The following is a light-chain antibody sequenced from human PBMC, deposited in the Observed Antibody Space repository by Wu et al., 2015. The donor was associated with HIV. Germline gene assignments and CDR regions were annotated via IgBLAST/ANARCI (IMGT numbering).Light chain of an antibody. J-gene: IGKJ1*01. Sequence: IQMTQSPSTLSASVGDRVTITCRASEGISSWLAWYQQKPGKAPKLLIYQASSLENGVPSRFSGSGSGTEFTLTINGLQPDDFASYYCLQYNIRWTFGQGTKVEIK. CDR3: LQYNIRWT. CDR1: EGISSW. CDR2: QAS. V-gene: IGKV1-5*03.